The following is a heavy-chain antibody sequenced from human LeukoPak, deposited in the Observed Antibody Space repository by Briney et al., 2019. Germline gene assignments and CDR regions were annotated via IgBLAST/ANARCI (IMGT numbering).Heavy chain of an antibody. Sequence: SETLSLTCAVYGGSFSGYYWSWIRQPPGKGLEWIGEINHSGSTNYNPSLKSRVTISVDTSKNQFSLKLSSVTAADTAVYYCAGGGTVVGATRGHYYYMDVWGKGTTVTISS. CDR3: AGGGTVVGATRGHYYYMDV. J-gene: IGHJ6*03. CDR2: INHSGST. CDR1: GGSFSGYY. V-gene: IGHV4-34*01. D-gene: IGHD1-26*01.